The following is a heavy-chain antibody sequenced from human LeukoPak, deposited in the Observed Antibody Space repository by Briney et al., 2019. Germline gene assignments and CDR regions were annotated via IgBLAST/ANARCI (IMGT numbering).Heavy chain of an antibody. Sequence: TSSETLSLTCAVYGGSFSGYYWSWIRQPPGKGLEWIGEINHSGSTNYNPSLKSRVTISVDTSKNQFSLKLSSVTAADTAVYYCASSYDISLFDPWGQGTLVTVSS. V-gene: IGHV4-34*01. J-gene: IGHJ5*02. CDR1: GGSFSGYY. CDR3: ASSYDISLFDP. CDR2: INHSGST. D-gene: IGHD3-9*01.